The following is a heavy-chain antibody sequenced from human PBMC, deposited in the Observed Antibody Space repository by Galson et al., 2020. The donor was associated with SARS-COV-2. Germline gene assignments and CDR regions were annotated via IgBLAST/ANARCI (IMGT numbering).Heavy chain of an antibody. Sequence: SGPTLVKPTQTLTLTCTFSGFSLSTSGVGVGWIRQPPGKALEWLALIYWNDNKRYSPSLKSRLTITKDTSKNQVVLTMTNMDPVDTATYYCAHRRSGEGSGTYYFDYWGQGTLVTVSS. CDR2: IYWNDNK. D-gene: IGHD3-10*01. CDR3: AHRRSGEGSGTYYFDY. CDR1: GFSLSTSGVG. V-gene: IGHV2-5*01. J-gene: IGHJ4*02.